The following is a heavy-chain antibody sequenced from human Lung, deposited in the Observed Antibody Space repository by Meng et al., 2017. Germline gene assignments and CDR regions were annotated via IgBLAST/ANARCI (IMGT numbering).Heavy chain of an antibody. Sequence: VPLQESAPGLVKPSWTLSLTCVASVGSISSIDLWSWVRHPPGKGLEWIGEIYHGGDTNYNPSLKSRVTIAIDRSKNQFSRKLSSVTAADTAVYYCASWIYSCGWQWGQGTLVTVSS. CDR1: VGSISSIDL. J-gene: IGHJ4*02. CDR2: IYHGGDT. V-gene: IGHV4/OR15-8*02. CDR3: ASWIYSCGWQ. D-gene: IGHD6-19*01.